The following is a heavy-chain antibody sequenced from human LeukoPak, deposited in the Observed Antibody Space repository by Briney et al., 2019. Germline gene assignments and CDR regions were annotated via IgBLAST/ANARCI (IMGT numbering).Heavy chain of an antibody. CDR3: ATYFYGDYASYYFDF. CDR1: GGSISSSSYF. Sequence: SETLSLTCTVSGGSISSSSYFWGWIRQPPGKGLEWIGTIYYSGSTYYSPSLKSRVTMSVDKSKNQFSLKLSSVTAADTAIYYCATYFYGDYASYYFDFWGQGTLVTVSS. J-gene: IGHJ4*02. V-gene: IGHV4-39*07. CDR2: IYYSGST. D-gene: IGHD4-17*01.